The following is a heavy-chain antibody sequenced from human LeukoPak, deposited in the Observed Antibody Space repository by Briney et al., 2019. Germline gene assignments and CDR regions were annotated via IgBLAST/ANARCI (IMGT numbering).Heavy chain of an antibody. CDR1: GFTFSSYA. Sequence: GGSLRLSCAASGFTFSSYAMSWVRQAPGKGLEWVSATSGSGGSTYYADSVKGRFTISRDNSKNTLYLQMNSLRAEDTAVYYCAKATYYYDSSGYDYWGQGTLVTVSS. J-gene: IGHJ4*02. V-gene: IGHV3-23*01. D-gene: IGHD3-22*01. CDR3: AKATYYYDSSGYDY. CDR2: TSGSGGST.